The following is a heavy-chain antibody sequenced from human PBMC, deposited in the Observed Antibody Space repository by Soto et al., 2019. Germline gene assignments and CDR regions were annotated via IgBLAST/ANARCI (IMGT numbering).Heavy chain of an antibody. Sequence: GGSRLLPCPASGFPFNDQSMHCIRQGPGKGLEWVSGISWKTGSIGYADSVKGRFTISRDNAKNSLYLQMNSLTAEDTALYYCAKDRPRQYSSAWTFDYWGQGTLVTV. J-gene: IGHJ4*02. CDR3: AKDRPRQYSSAWTFDY. CDR1: GFPFNDQS. D-gene: IGHD6-19*01. CDR2: ISWKTGSI. V-gene: IGHV3-9*01.